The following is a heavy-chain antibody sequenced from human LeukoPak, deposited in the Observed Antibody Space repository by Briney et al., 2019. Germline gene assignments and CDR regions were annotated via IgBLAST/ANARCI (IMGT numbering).Heavy chain of an antibody. V-gene: IGHV1-8*01. D-gene: IGHD3-3*01. CDR3: ARVPLNSNYDFWSGYLVYGMDV. CDR1: GYTFTSYD. Sequence: ASVKVSRKASGYTFTSYDINWVRQATGQGLEWMGWMNPNSGNTGYAQKFQGRVTMTRNTSISTAYMELSSLRSEDTAVYYCARVPLNSNYDFWSGYLVYGMDVWGQGTTVTVSS. J-gene: IGHJ6*02. CDR2: MNPNSGNT.